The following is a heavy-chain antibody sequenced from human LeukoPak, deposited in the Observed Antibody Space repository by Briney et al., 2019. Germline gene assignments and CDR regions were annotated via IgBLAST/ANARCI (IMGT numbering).Heavy chain of an antibody. CDR3: ARGAAAGTGNYYYYMDD. V-gene: IGHV1-18*01. J-gene: IGHJ6*03. D-gene: IGHD6-13*01. Sequence: GASVKVSCKASGYTFTSYGISWVRQAPGQGLEWMGWISAYNGNTNYAQKLQGRVTMTTDTSTSTAYMELRSLRSDDTAVYYCARGAAAGTGNYYYYMDDWGKGTTVTVSS. CDR1: GYTFTSYG. CDR2: ISAYNGNT.